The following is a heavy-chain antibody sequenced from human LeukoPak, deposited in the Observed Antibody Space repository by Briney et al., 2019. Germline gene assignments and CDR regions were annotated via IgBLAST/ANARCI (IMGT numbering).Heavy chain of an antibody. V-gene: IGHV4-38-2*01. CDR1: GYSISSGYY. J-gene: IGHJ5*02. CDR3: ARGISRGYYDSSGHYWFDP. CDR2: IYHSGST. D-gene: IGHD3-22*01. Sequence: PSETLSLTCAVSGYSISSGYYWGWIRQPPGKGLEWIGSIYHSGSTYYNPSLKSRVTISVDTSKNQFSLKLSSVTAADTAVYYCARGISRGYYDSSGHYWFDPWGQGTLVTVSS.